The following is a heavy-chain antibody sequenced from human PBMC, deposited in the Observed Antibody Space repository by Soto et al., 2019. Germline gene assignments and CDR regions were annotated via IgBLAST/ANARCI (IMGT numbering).Heavy chain of an antibody. J-gene: IGHJ6*02. Sequence: QVQLVQSGAEVKKPGSSVKVSCKASGGTFSSYAISWVRQAPGQGLEWMGGIIPIFGTANYAQKFQGRVTITADEATSTAYMELSSLRSEDTAVYYCARIIAVAGSYYYYGMDVWGQGTTLTVSS. D-gene: IGHD6-19*01. V-gene: IGHV1-69*01. CDR1: GGTFSSYA. CDR2: IIPIFGTA. CDR3: ARIIAVAGSYYYYGMDV.